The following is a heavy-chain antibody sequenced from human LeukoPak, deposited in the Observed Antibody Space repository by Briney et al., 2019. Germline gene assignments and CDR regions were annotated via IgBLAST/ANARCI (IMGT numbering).Heavy chain of an antibody. D-gene: IGHD3-22*01. CDR2: ISGSGGST. Sequence: GGSLRLSCAASGFTFSSYAMSWVRQAPGKGLEWVSAISGSGGSTYYADSVKGRFTISRDNSKNTLYLQMSSLRAEDTAAYYCARHDYYDSSGYILNFDYWGQGTLVTVSS. CDR3: ARHDYYDSSGYILNFDY. V-gene: IGHV3-23*01. CDR1: GFTFSSYA. J-gene: IGHJ4*02.